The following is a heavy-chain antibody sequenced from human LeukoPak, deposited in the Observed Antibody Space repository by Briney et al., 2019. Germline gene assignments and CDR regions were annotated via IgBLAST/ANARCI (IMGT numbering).Heavy chain of an antibody. CDR1: GFTFSDYY. D-gene: IGHD4-23*01. J-gene: IGHJ2*01. Sequence: GGSLRLSCAASGFTFSDYYMSWIRQAPGKGLEWVSYISSSSSYTNYADSVKGRFTISRDNAKNSLYLQMNSLRAEDTAVYYCAKVYGGDNWYFDLWGRGTLVTVSS. CDR2: ISSSSSYT. V-gene: IGHV3-11*05. CDR3: AKVYGGDNWYFDL.